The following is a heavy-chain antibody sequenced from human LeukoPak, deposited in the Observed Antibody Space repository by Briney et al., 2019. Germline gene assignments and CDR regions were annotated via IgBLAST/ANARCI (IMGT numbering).Heavy chain of an antibody. V-gene: IGHV4-39*01. Sequence: PSETLSLTCIVSGGSITSSNYFWGWIRQPPGQGLEWIGGFYHSGTIFYSPSLGSRVAISIDTSKNQFSLRLLSVTAADTAVYYCARQGVVPNKAGWYFDLWGRGTLVTVSS. CDR3: ARQGVVPNKAGWYFDL. D-gene: IGHD3-10*01. J-gene: IGHJ2*01. CDR1: GGSITSSNYF. CDR2: FYHSGTI.